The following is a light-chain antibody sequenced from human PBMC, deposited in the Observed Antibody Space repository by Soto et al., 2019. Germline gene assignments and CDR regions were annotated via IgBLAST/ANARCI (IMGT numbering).Light chain of an antibody. CDR3: QQDHNWWT. Sequence: DIVMTQSPATLSVSPGEKVTLSCRASDTVSTNLAWYQQRPGQAPRVVVYGASVRATGVPDRFRGSGSRTEFTPTIRGLQAEDFATYYRQQDHNWWTFGQGTKVEV. CDR1: DTVSTN. CDR2: GAS. V-gene: IGKV3-15*01. J-gene: IGKJ1*01.